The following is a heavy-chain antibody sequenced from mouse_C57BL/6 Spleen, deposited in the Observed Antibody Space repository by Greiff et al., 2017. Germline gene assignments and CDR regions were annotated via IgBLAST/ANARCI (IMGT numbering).Heavy chain of an antibody. D-gene: IGHD1-1*01. CDR2: INPGSGGT. CDR1: GYAFTNYL. J-gene: IGHJ3*01. V-gene: IGHV1-54*01. Sequence: QVQLQQSGAELVRPGTSVKVSCKASGYAFTNYLIEWVKQRPGQGLEWIGVINPGSGGTNYNEKFKGKATLTADKSSSTAYMQLSSLTSEDSAVYFCARSYYGSSYSSWFAYWGQGTLVTVSA. CDR3: ARSYYGSSYSSWFAY.